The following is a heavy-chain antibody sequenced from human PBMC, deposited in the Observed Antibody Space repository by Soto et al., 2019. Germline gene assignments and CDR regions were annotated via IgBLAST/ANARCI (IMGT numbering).Heavy chain of an antibody. J-gene: IGHJ5*02. V-gene: IGHV3-48*03. Sequence: EVHLVESGGGLVQPGGSLRLSCAASGLTFSDYEMNWVRQAPGKGLEWVSYISLSGTTIHYADSVKGRFTISRDNAKNSVYLQMNSLRVENTAIYYFARECGFAWFYPWGQGTLVTASS. CDR1: GLTFSDYE. CDR3: ARECGFAWFYP. CDR2: ISLSGTTI.